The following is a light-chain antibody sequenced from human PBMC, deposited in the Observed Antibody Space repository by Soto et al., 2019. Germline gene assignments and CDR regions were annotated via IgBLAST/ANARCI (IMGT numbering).Light chain of an antibody. V-gene: IGKV1-5*01. Sequence: DIQMTQSPSTLSASVGDRVTITCRASQSISRWLAWYQQRPGKAPKVLIFDASILESGVPSRFSGSGFGTEFTLTISSLQPDDFANYYCQQYNNYLTWTFGQGTKVEVK. J-gene: IGKJ1*01. CDR2: DAS. CDR3: QQYNNYLTWT. CDR1: QSISRW.